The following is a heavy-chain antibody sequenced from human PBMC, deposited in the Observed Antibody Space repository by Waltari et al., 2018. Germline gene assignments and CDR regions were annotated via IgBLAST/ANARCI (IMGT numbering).Heavy chain of an antibody. CDR1: GFTLSNYW. D-gene: IGHD6-19*01. Sequence: EAQQVESGGDLVQPGGSLRLSCVVSGFTLSNYWMSWVRQAPGKGREWVANINKDGTETYDVDSVRGSFTISKDDAKNAVYLQMNSLKVEDTAVYYCIRDYGSPYWGQGTLVTVSS. V-gene: IGHV3-7*03. J-gene: IGHJ4*02. CDR2: INKDGTET. CDR3: IRDYGSPY.